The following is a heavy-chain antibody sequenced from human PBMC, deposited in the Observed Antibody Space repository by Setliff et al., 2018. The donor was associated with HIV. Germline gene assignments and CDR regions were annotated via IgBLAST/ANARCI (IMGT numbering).Heavy chain of an antibody. CDR3: ARVGLWSHYSPDY. D-gene: IGHD3-3*01. Sequence: SETLSLTCSVSGGSISSGSYYWSWIRQPAGKALEWIGRIYTSGSTNYNPSLESRVSISVDTSKNQFSLKLSSVTAADTAVYYCARVGLWSHYSPDYWGQGTLVTVSS. CDR2: IYTSGST. V-gene: IGHV4-61*02. CDR1: GGSISSGSYY. J-gene: IGHJ4*02.